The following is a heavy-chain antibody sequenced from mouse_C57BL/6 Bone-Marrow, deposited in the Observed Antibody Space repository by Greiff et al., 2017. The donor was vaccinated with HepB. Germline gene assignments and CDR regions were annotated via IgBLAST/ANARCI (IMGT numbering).Heavy chain of an antibody. J-gene: IGHJ2*01. CDR1: GYTFTGYW. CDR3: SRPPILYYYGSSFDY. D-gene: IGHD1-1*01. V-gene: IGHV1-9*01. CDR2: ILPGSGST. Sequence: VQLQQSGAELMKPGASVKLSCKATGYTFTGYWIEWVKQRPGHGLEWIGEILPGSGSTNYNEKFKGKATFTADTSSNTAYMQLSSLTTEDSAIYYCSRPPILYYYGSSFDYWGQGTTLTVSS.